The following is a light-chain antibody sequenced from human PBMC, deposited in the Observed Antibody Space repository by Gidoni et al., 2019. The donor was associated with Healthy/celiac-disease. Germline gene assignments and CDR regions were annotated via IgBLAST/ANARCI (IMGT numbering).Light chain of an antibody. CDR3: QQSYSTPQA. Sequence: DIQMTQSPSSQSASVGDRVTITCRASHSTSSYLNWYQQKPGKAPKLMIYAATRLKSGVPSRFSGSGSGTDFTITISRLQPEDFATYYCQQSYSTPQAFGGGTKVEIK. CDR1: HSTSSY. V-gene: IGKV1-39*01. J-gene: IGKJ4*01. CDR2: AAT.